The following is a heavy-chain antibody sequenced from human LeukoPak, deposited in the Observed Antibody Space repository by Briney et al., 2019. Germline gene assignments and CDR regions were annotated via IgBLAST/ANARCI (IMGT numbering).Heavy chain of an antibody. J-gene: IGHJ6*03. D-gene: IGHD1-20*01. CDR3: AREGYNWNDSRFYYYYYMDV. V-gene: IGHV3-48*02. CDR2: ISSSSTI. CDR1: GFTSSSYS. Sequence: GGSLRLSCAASGFTSSSYSMNWVRQAPGKGLEWVSYISSSSTIYYADSVKGRFTISRDNAKNSLYLQMNSLRDEDTAVYYCAREGYNWNDSRFYYYYYMDVWGKGTTVTVSS.